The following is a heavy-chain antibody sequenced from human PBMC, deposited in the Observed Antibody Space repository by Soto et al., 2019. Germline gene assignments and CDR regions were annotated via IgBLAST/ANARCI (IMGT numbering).Heavy chain of an antibody. CDR2: IYYSGST. J-gene: IGHJ4*02. Sequence: SETLSLTCTVSGGSISSYYWSWIRQPPGKGLEWIGYIYYSGSTNYNPSLKSRVTISVDTSKNQFSLKLSSVTAADTAVYYCASGNHNYDILTGYYDSGLDYWGQGTLVTVSS. CDR1: GGSISSYY. V-gene: IGHV4-59*01. D-gene: IGHD3-9*01. CDR3: ASGNHNYDILTGYYDSGLDY.